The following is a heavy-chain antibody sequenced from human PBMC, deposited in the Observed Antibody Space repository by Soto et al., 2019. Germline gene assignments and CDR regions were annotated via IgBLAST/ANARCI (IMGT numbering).Heavy chain of an antibody. D-gene: IGHD6-13*01. J-gene: IGHJ3*02. Sequence: EVQLVESGGGLVQSGGSLRLSCAASGFTFSSYSMNWVRQAPGKGLEWVSYISSSSSTIYYADSVKGRFTISRDNAKNSLYLQMNSLRAEDTVVYYCASGTSEDVFDIWGQGTMVTVSS. CDR3: ASGTSEDVFDI. CDR2: ISSSSSTI. V-gene: IGHV3-48*01. CDR1: GFTFSSYS.